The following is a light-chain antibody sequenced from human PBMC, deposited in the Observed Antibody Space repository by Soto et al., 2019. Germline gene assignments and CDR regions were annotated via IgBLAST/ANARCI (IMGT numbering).Light chain of an antibody. CDR1: SSYVGSYNY. CDR2: DVS. J-gene: IGLJ1*01. Sequence: QSVLTQPASVSGSPGQSITISCTGTSSYVGSYNYVSWYQQHPGKAPKVMIYDVSNRPSGVSYRFSGSKSGNTASLTISGLQAEDEADYYCSSYTTSSTYVFGTGTKVTVL. V-gene: IGLV2-14*01. CDR3: SSYTTSSTYV.